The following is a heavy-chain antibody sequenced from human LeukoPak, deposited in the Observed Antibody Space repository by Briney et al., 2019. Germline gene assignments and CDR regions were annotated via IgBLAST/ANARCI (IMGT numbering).Heavy chain of an antibody. CDR1: GGTFSSYA. CDR2: IIPIFGTA. J-gene: IGHJ3*02. V-gene: IGHV1-69*05. D-gene: IGHD3-3*01. CDR3: ARVNVRGSGYYSDDAFDI. Sequence: SVKVSCKASGGTFSSYAISWVRQAPGQGLEWMGGIIPIFGTANYAQKFQGRVTITTDESTSTAYMELSSLRSEDTAVYYCARVNVRGSGYYSDDAFDIWGQGTMVTVSS.